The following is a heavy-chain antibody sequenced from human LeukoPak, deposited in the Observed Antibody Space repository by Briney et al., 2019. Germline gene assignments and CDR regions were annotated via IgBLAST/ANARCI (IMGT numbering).Heavy chain of an antibody. J-gene: IGHJ4*02. Sequence: HPGGSLRLSCAASGFILSSYGMHWVRQAPGKGLEWVAFIRYDGSNKYYADSVKGRFTISRDDSKNTLYLQMNSLRAEDTAVYHCAKENRAEWFNYFDYWGQGNLVTVSS. D-gene: IGHD3-3*01. CDR3: AKENRAEWFNYFDY. CDR1: GFILSSYG. CDR2: IRYDGSNK. V-gene: IGHV3-30*02.